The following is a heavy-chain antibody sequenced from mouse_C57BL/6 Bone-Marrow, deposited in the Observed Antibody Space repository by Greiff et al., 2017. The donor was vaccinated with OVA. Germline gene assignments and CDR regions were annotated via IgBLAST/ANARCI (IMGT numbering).Heavy chain of an antibody. CDR2: INPYNGDT. V-gene: IGHV1-20*01. CDR1: GYSFTGYF. Sequence: VQLKQSGPELVKPGDSVKISCKASGYSFTGYFMNWVMPSHGKSLEWIGRINPYNGDTFYNQKFKGKATLTVDKSSSTAHMELRSLTSEDSAVYYCARWDYGSSSYWYFDVWGTGTTVTVSS. CDR3: ARWDYGSSSYWYFDV. J-gene: IGHJ1*03. D-gene: IGHD1-1*01.